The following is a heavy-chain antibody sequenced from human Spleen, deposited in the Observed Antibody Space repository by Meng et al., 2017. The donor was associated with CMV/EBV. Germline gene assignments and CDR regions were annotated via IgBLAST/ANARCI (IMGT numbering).Heavy chain of an antibody. CDR1: GGTFSSYA. D-gene: IGHD6-6*01. J-gene: IGHJ6*02. CDR3: ARSRDVSSSSARDYYYGMDV. CDR2: IIPIFGTA. V-gene: IGHV1-69*05. Sequence: SVKVSCKASGGTFSSYAISWVRQAPGQGLEWMGGIIPIFGTANYAQKFQGRVTITTDESTSTAYMELSSLRSEDTAVYYCARSRDVSSSSARDYYYGMDVWGQGTTVTVSS.